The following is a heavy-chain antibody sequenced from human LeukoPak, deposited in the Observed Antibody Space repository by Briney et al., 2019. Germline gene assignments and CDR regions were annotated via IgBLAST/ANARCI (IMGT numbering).Heavy chain of an antibody. CDR3: ARDHDGKDY. Sequence: GGSRRLPWAASGLTFGRYWMSWVRKAPGKGLEWVANINQDGGDKYHADSVKGRFTISRDNAKNSLYLQMNSLRAEDTAVYYCARDHDGKDYWGQGTLVTVSS. V-gene: IGHV3-7*01. CDR2: INQDGGDK. CDR1: GLTFGRYW. J-gene: IGHJ4*02.